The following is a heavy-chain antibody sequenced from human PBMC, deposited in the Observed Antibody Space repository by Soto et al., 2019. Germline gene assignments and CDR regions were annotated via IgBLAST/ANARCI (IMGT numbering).Heavy chain of an antibody. Sequence: QVQLVQSGSELKKPGASVKVSCKASGYTFTGYAMHWVRQAPGQRLEWMGWINAGNGNTKYSQKFQGRFTITRDTSASTAYMELSSLRSEDTAVYYCAKGEWSYCRGGSCYYFDYWGQGTVVTVSS. CDR3: AKGEWSYCRGGSCYYFDY. D-gene: IGHD2-15*01. CDR1: GYTFTGYA. CDR2: INAGNGNT. J-gene: IGHJ4*02. V-gene: IGHV1-3*01.